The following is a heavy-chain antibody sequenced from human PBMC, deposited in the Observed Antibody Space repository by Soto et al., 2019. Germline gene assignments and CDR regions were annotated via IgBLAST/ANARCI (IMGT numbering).Heavy chain of an antibody. V-gene: IGHV1-69*08. CDR2: IIPILGIA. CDR1: GGTFSSYT. D-gene: IGHD6-13*01. J-gene: IGHJ5*02. Sequence: QVQLVQSGAEVKKPGSSVKVSCKASGGTFSSYTISWVRQAPGQGLEWMGRIIPILGIANYAQKFQGRVTITADKSTITAYMELSSLRSEDTAVYYCARDRGSSSWYRYNWFDPWGQGTLVTVSS. CDR3: ARDRGSSSWYRYNWFDP.